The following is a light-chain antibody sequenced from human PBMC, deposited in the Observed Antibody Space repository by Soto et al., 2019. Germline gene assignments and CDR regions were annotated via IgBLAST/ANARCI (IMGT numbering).Light chain of an antibody. CDR3: QPYSNWLS. V-gene: IGKV3-15*01. J-gene: IGKJ4*01. CDR2: GAS. Sequence: EIVLTQSPATLSVSPGDRVTLSCRASQSVGSALAWYQQKPGQPPRLLIRGASTRATGIPARFGGSGSGTEFTHAIIFLQSEDFAVYFCQPYSNWLSFCGGTKVEIK. CDR1: QSVGSA.